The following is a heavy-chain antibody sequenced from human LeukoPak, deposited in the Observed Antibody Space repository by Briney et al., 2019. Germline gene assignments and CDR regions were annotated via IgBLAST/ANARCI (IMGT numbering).Heavy chain of an antibody. CDR3: ASPPPGSSSWYYFDY. D-gene: IGHD6-13*01. CDR2: INPNSGGT. CDR1: GYTFTGYY. Sequence: ASVKVSCKASGYTFTGYYMHWVRQAPGRGLEWMGWINPNSGGTNYAQKFQGRVTMTRDTSISTAYMELSRLRSDDTAVYYCASPPPGSSSWYYFDYWGQGTLVTVSS. V-gene: IGHV1-2*02. J-gene: IGHJ4*02.